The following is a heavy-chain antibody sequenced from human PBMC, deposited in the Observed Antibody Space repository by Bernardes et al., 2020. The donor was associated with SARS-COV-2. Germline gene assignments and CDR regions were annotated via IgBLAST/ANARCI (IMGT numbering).Heavy chain of an antibody. CDR3: ARIKSATSSWYFDL. V-gene: IGHV3-74*01. CDR1: GFDLSNYW. D-gene: IGHD6-6*01. J-gene: IGHJ2*01. Sequence: GRSLRVSCVASGFDLSNYWMHWVRQAPGKGLVWVSRVNIDGSHAVYADSVKGRFIISRDNAKNTLDLQMNGLEVEDTAVYYCARIKSATSSWYFDLWGRGAHVTVSS. CDR2: VNIDGSHA.